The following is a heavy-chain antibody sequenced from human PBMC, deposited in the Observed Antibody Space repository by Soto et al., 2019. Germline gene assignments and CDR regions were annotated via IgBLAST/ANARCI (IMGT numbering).Heavy chain of an antibody. Sequence: PGESLKISCKGSGYSFTSYWIGWVRQMPGKGLEWMGIIYPGDSDTRYSPSFQGQVTISADKSISTAYLQWSSLKASDTAMYYCARRGYSYGYYYYYYMDVWGKGTTVTVSS. J-gene: IGHJ6*03. CDR1: GYSFTSYW. CDR2: IYPGDSDT. V-gene: IGHV5-51*01. D-gene: IGHD5-18*01. CDR3: ARRGYSYGYYYYYYMDV.